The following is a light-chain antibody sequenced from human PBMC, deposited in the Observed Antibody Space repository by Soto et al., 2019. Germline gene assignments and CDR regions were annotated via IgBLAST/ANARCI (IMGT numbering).Light chain of an antibody. V-gene: IGLV2-14*01. CDR1: SRVVGGYNY. Sequence: QSALTQPASVSGSRGQSFTISCTGTSRVVGGYNYGSGYQQHPGKAAILRIYEVSNQPSGVSNLFSGSQSGNAASLTISGLQAGDEADYYCISYTGSSTRVFGTGTKV. J-gene: IGLJ1*01. CDR3: ISYTGSSTRV. CDR2: EVS.